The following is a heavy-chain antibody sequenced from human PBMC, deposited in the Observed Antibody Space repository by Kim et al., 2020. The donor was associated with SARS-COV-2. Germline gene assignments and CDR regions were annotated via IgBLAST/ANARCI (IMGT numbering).Heavy chain of an antibody. V-gene: IGHV1-2*02. J-gene: IGHJ4*02. D-gene: IGHD3-22*01. Sequence: ASVKVSCKASGYTFTGYYMHWVRQAPGQGLEWMGWINPNSGGTNYAQKFQGRVTMTRDTSISTAYMELSRLRSDDTAVYYCARAKRDRYDSSGYYYYFDYWGQGTLVTVSS. CDR3: ARAKRDRYDSSGYYYYFDY. CDR1: GYTFTGYY. CDR2: INPNSGGT.